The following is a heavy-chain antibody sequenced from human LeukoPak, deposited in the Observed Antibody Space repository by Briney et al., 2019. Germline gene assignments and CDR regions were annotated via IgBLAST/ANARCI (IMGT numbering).Heavy chain of an antibody. D-gene: IGHD3-3*01. CDR3: ARTFPYDFWSGYSPYFDY. V-gene: IGHV1-2*02. CDR1: GYTFTGYY. CDR2: INPNSGGT. J-gene: IGHJ4*02. Sequence: GASVKVSCKASGYTFTGYYMHWVRQAPGQGLEWMEWINPNSGGTNYAQKFQGRVTMTRDTSISTAYMELSRLRSDDTAVYYCARTFPYDFWSGYSPYFDYWGQGTLVTVSS.